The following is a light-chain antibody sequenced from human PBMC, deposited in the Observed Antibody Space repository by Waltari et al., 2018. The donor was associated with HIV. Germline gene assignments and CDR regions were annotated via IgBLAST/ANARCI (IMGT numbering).Light chain of an antibody. Sequence: EIVMTQSPPPLSVSPGERATLSCRASQSVSSNLAWYQQKPGQAPKVLIYGASTRASGIPARFSGSGSGTEFTLTISSLQSEDFAVYYCQQYYSWPLTFGQGTKVEIK. CDR1: QSVSSN. J-gene: IGKJ1*01. CDR3: QQYYSWPLT. V-gene: IGKV3-15*01. CDR2: GAS.